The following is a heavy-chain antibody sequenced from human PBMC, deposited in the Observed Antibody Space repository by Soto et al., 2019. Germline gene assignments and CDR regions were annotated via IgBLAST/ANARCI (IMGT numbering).Heavy chain of an antibody. CDR3: AKSRVVPYFDR. D-gene: IGHD2-2*01. V-gene: IGHV3-9*01. CDR1: GFAFDEYV. CDR2: IGWNGASI. J-gene: IGHJ4*02. Sequence: EVQLVQSGGGSVQPGRSLRLSCAATGFAFDEYVMHWVRQAPGKGLEWVGSIGWNGASIDYADSVKGRFTISRDNAKNSLFLQMNSLTTEDTALYFCAKSRVVPYFDRWGQGTLVTVSS.